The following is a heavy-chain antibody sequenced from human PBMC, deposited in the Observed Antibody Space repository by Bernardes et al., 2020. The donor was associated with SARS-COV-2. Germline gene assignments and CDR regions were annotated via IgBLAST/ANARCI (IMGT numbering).Heavy chain of an antibody. Sequence: GGSLRLSCAACGFTFNNFGMHWVRQAPGRGLEWVAVISYEGSKKYYADSLEGRFTISKDNSKNTVYLQMNNLRSEDTAIYYCAKVQAIFWIRPYNSGMDVWGQGTTVTVSS. V-gene: IGHV3-30*18. J-gene: IGHJ6*02. CDR2: ISYEGSKK. CDR3: AKVQAIFWIRPYNSGMDV. CDR1: GFTFNNFG. D-gene: IGHD5-18*01.